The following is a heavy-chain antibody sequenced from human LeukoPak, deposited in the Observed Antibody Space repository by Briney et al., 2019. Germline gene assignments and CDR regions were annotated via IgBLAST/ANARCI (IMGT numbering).Heavy chain of an antibody. D-gene: IGHD1-1*01. CDR3: ARGVTGTAFYMDV. V-gene: IGHV4-34*01. CDR2: INHSGST. Sequence: SETLSLTCAVYGGSFSGYYWSWIRQPPGKGLEWIGEINHSGSTNYNPSLKSRVTISVDTSKNQFSLKLSSVTAADTAVYYCARGVTGTAFYMDVWGKGTTVTVSS. J-gene: IGHJ6*03. CDR1: GGSFSGYY.